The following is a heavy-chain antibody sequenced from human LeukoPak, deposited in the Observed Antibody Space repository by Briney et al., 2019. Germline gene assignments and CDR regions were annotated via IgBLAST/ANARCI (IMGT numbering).Heavy chain of an antibody. Sequence: GGSLRLSCAASGFTFSSYAMSWVRQAPGKGLEWVSAISGSGGSTYYADSVKGRFTISRDNAQKSLYLQMNSLRAEDTAVYYCARDIATVGFDYWGQGTLVTVSS. CDR2: ISGSGGST. D-gene: IGHD6-13*01. CDR3: ARDIATVGFDY. CDR1: GFTFSSYA. J-gene: IGHJ4*02. V-gene: IGHV3-23*01.